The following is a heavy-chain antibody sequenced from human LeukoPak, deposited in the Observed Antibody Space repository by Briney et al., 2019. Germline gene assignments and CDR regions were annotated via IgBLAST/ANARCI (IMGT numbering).Heavy chain of an antibody. V-gene: IGHV3-7*03. Sequence: GSLRLSCAASGFTFSSYWMSWVRQAPGKGLEWVANIKQDGSEKYYVDSVKGRFTILRDNAKNSLYLQMNSLRAEDTAVYYCARGAVYDFWSGPPLYYGMDVWGQGTTVTVSS. J-gene: IGHJ6*02. CDR2: IKQDGSEK. CDR1: GFTFSSYW. CDR3: ARGAVYDFWSGPPLYYGMDV. D-gene: IGHD3-3*01.